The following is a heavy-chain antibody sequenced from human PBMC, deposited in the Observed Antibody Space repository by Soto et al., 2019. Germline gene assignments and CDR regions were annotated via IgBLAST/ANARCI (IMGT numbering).Heavy chain of an antibody. CDR2: ISDYNGNI. CDR3: ARLLFLVFCSGPVNWYSL. CDR1: GYTFINYG. V-gene: IGHV1-18*01. Sequence: GASVKVSCKASGYTFINYGISWVRQVPGQGLEWMGWISDYNGNIRYAQSFQGRVTVTTDTSTSTAYMELRSLRSDDTAVYYCARLLFLVFCSGPVNWYSLWGQGSL. D-gene: IGHD3-3*01. J-gene: IGHJ4*02.